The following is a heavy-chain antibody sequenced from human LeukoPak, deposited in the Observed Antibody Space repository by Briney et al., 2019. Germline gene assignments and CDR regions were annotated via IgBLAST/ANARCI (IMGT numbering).Heavy chain of an antibody. Sequence: TTSETLSLTCTVSGGSITNYYWSWIRQPPGKGLEWIGYIYYSGSTNYNPSLKSRVTISVDTSKNQFSLRLSSVTAADTAVYYCARQGLLGSCISTTCPYNWFDPWGQGTLVTVSS. V-gene: IGHV4-59*08. CDR2: IYYSGST. CDR1: GGSITNYY. CDR3: ARQGLLGSCISTTCPYNWFDP. J-gene: IGHJ5*02. D-gene: IGHD2-2*01.